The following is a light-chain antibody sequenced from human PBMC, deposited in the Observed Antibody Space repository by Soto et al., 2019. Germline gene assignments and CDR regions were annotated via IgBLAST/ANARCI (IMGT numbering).Light chain of an antibody. V-gene: IGKV1-5*03. J-gene: IGKJ1*01. CDR1: GIVSSW. CDR2: MAS. CDR3: QQYNSFSWL. Sequence: DIRRTSSRATCSASVGAIVTIISRASGIVSSWLAWYRQKPGKALKLLIYMASSLEDGVPSRSSGSGSGKEFTLTISGLQPDDFAPYYSQQYNSFSWLVGQGTKVQIK.